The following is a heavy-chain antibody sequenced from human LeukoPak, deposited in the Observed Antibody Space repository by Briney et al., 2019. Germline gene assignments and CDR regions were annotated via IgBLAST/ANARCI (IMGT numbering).Heavy chain of an antibody. CDR1: VGSISRYY. CDR3: ARDKGYDTYDY. CDR2: IYYSGRT. Sequence: SETLSLTCTVSVGSISRYYRSWIRQPPGKGLEWMGYIYYSGRTNYNPSLKSRVTISVDTSKNKCSLKLSSVTAADTAVYYCARDKGYDTYDYWGQGTLVTVSS. J-gene: IGHJ4*02. D-gene: IGHD3-22*01. V-gene: IGHV4-59*01.